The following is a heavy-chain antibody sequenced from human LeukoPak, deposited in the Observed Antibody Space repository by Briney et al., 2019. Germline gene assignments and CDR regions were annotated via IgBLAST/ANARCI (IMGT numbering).Heavy chain of an antibody. V-gene: IGHV3-7*04. CDR1: GFTFSDYW. J-gene: IGHJ4*02. CDR3: ARGAPVAY. CDR2: IKQDGSES. Sequence: PGGSLRLSCAASGFTFSDYWMTWVRQAPGKGLEWVANIKQDGSESNCVDSVKGRFTISRDSAKNSLYLQMNSLRAEDTAVYYCARGAPVAYGGQGTLVTVSS.